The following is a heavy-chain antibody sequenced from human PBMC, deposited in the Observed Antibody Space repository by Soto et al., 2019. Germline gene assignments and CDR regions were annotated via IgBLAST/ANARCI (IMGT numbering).Heavy chain of an antibody. Sequence: GESLKISCEGSGYSFTSYWIGWVRQMPGKGLEWMGIIYPGDSDTRYSPSFQGQVTISADKSISTAYLQMNSLKTEDTGIYYCTTDSYSTMIVVRFDYWGHGTLVTVSS. CDR2: IYPGDSDT. V-gene: IGHV5-51*01. CDR1: GYSFTSYW. J-gene: IGHJ4*01. CDR3: TTDSYSTMIVVRFDY. D-gene: IGHD3-22*01.